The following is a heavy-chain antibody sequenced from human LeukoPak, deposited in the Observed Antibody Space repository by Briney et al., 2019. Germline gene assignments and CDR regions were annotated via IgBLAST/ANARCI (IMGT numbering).Heavy chain of an antibody. CDR3: ATLYSSSSPDAFDI. Sequence: GGSLRLSCTASGFTFSTYWMSWVRQAPGKGLEWVANTREDGSEKYYVDSVKGRFTISRDNAKNTLYLQMNSLRAEDTAVYYCATLYSSSSPDAFDIWGQGTMATVSS. V-gene: IGHV3-7*01. J-gene: IGHJ3*02. D-gene: IGHD6-6*01. CDR2: TREDGSEK. CDR1: GFTFSTYW.